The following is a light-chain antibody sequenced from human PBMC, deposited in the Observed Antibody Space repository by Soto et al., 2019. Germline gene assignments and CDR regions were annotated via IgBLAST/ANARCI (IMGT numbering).Light chain of an antibody. CDR3: QQYDTFSHT. J-gene: IGKJ2*01. CDR2: KAS. Sequence: DIQMTQSPSTLSASVGDTVTITCRASQNINNWLAWYQQKPGKAPKLLIYKASSLESGVPSKFSGRGSGTEFTLTISGLQPDDFATYYCQQYDTFSHTFGQGTKLEIK. V-gene: IGKV1-5*03. CDR1: QNINNW.